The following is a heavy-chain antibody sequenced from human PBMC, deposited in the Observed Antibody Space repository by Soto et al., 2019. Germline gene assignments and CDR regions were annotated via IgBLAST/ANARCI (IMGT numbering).Heavy chain of an antibody. V-gene: IGHV3-30-3*01. CDR3: ARSHAPYFYDTTGFLFGLDV. CDR1: GFTFSNYA. Sequence: GGSLRLSCAASGFTFSNYAMHWVRQAPGKGLEWVAVMSFDETKKYHAASVEGRFTISRDNSQNTLDLQMNSLRAEDTALYYCARSHAPYFYDTTGFLFGLDVCGKGTTVTVA. J-gene: IGHJ6*04. CDR2: MSFDETKK. D-gene: IGHD3-22*01.